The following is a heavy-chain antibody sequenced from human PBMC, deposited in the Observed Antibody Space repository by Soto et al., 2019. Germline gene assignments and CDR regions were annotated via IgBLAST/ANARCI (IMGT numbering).Heavy chain of an antibody. J-gene: IGHJ4*02. CDR2: ISGSGDTT. Sequence: EVQLLESGGGLVQPGGSLRLSCAASEFTFSTYAMSWCLQAPGKGLEWVSAISGSGDTTYYADSVKGRFTITRETSKNTLFLHMNSMRAEDTALSYCAKSYSSKWYDYFDYWGQGTLVTVSS. CDR3: AKSYSSKWYDYFDY. D-gene: IGHD6-13*01. CDR1: EFTFSTYA. V-gene: IGHV3-23*01.